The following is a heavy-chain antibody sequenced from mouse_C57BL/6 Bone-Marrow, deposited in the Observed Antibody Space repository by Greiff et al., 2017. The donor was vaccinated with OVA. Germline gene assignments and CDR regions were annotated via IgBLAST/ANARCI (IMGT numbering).Heavy chain of an antibody. Sequence: VQLQQSGAELVRPGASVTLSCKASGYTFTDYEMHWVKQTPVHGLEWIGAIDPETGGTAYNQKFKGKAILTADKSSSTAYMELRSLTSEDSAVYYCTREGDGYPMDYWGQGTSDTVSS. CDR1: GYTFTDYE. J-gene: IGHJ4*01. CDR3: TREGDGYPMDY. D-gene: IGHD2-3*01. V-gene: IGHV1-15*01. CDR2: IDPETGGT.